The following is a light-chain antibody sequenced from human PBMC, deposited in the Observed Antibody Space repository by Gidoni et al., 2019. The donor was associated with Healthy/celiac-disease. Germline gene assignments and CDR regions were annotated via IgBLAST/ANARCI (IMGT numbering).Light chain of an antibody. CDR1: QSVSSY. CDR3: QQRSNWPPIT. J-gene: IGKJ5*01. CDR2: DAA. V-gene: IGKV3-11*01. Sequence: EIVLTQSPATLSLSPGARATLSCRASQSVSSYLAWYQQKPGQAPRLLIYDAANRATAIPARFCGSGSGTDFTLTISSLEPEDFAVYYCQQRSNWPPITFGQGTRLEIK.